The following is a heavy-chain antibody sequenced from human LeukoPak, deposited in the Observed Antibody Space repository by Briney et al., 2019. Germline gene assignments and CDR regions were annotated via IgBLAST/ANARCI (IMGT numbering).Heavy chain of an antibody. CDR1: GIIFSASG. V-gene: IGHV3-30*02. J-gene: IGHJ4*02. CDR3: ARDQDFFDSTGYQYYFES. D-gene: IGHD3-22*01. CDR2: IRFDGSND. Sequence: PGGSLRLSCTVSGIIFSASGMHWVRQAPGKGLEWVASIRFDGSNDDYADSVKGRFTISRDNPKNTLYLQMNSLTTEDTAVYYCARDQDFFDSTGYQYYFESWGQGTLVTVSS.